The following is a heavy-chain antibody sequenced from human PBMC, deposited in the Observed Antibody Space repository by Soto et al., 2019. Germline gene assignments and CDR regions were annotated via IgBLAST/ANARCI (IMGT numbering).Heavy chain of an antibody. D-gene: IGHD3-22*01. CDR2: MNPNSGNT. Sequence: GASVKVSCKVSGYTLTELSMHWLRQAPGKGLEWMGWMNPNSGNTGYAQKFQGRVTMTRNTSISTAYMELSSLRSEDTAVYYCARGVRADYYDSSGYPPDAFDIWGQGTMVTVSS. V-gene: IGHV1-8*01. J-gene: IGHJ3*02. CDR1: GYTLTELS. CDR3: ARGVRADYYDSSGYPPDAFDI.